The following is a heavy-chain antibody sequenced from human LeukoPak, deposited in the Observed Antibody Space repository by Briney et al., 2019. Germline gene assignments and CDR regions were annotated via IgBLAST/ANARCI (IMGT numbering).Heavy chain of an antibody. CDR1: GYSISSGYF. CDR2: VYHTGAT. D-gene: IGHD3-3*01. CDR3: ARDLGFTISANWFDP. Sequence: SETLSLTCGVSGYSISSGYFWVWIRQPPGKGLEWIGSVYHTGATYYNPSLRSPVTISVDTSKKQFSLELNSVTAADTAVYYCARDLGFTISANWFDPWGQGTLVTVSS. V-gene: IGHV4-38-2*02. J-gene: IGHJ5*02.